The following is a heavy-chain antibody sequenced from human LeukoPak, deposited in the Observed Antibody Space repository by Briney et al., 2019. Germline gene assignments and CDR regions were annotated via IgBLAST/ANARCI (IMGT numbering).Heavy chain of an antibody. Sequence: ASVKVSCKASGYTFTGYYMHWVRQAPGQGLEWMGWINPNSGGTNYAQKSQGRVTMTRDTSISTAYMELSRLRSDDTAVYYCARDEALSFFGPYSSSWSFDYWGQGTLVTVSS. CDR3: ARDEALSFFGPYSSSWSFDY. CDR2: INPNSGGT. J-gene: IGHJ4*02. D-gene: IGHD6-13*01. CDR1: GYTFTGYY. V-gene: IGHV1-2*02.